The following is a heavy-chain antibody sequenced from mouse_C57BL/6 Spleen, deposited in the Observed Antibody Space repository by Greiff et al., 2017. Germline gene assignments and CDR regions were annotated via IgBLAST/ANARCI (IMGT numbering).Heavy chain of an antibody. Sequence: VQLQQPGAELVKPGASVKLSCKASGYTFTSYGMHWVKQRPGRGLEWIGRIDPNSGGTKYNEKFKSKATLTVDKPSITAYMQLRSLTSEDSAVYYCSRRWNYYCSYALDYWGPGTSVTVSS. D-gene: IGHD1-1*01. J-gene: IGHJ4*01. V-gene: IGHV1-72*01. CDR3: SRRWNYYCSYALDY. CDR1: GYTFTSYG. CDR2: IDPNSGGT.